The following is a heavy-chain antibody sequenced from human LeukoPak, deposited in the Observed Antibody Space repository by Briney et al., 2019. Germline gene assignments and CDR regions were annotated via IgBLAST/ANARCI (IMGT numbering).Heavy chain of an antibody. V-gene: IGHV3-48*01. CDR2: ISSSSSTI. J-gene: IGHJ4*02. Sequence: GGSLRLSCAASGFTFSSYSMNWVRQAPGKGLEWVSYISSSSSTIYYADSVKGRFTISRDNAKNSLYLQMNSLRAEDTALYYCAKDIALAVATTSSFDYWGQGTLVTVSA. CDR1: GFTFSSYS. D-gene: IGHD6-13*01. CDR3: AKDIALAVATTSSFDY.